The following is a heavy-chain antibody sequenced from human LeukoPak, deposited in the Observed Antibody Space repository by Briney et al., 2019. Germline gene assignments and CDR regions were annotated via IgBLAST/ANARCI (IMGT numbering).Heavy chain of an antibody. V-gene: IGHV4-34*01. D-gene: IGHD5-18*01. J-gene: IGHJ4*02. CDR1: GGSLSGYY. Sequence: PSETLSLTCAVYGGSLSGYYWSWIRQPPGKGLEWIGEINHSGSTNYNPSLKSRVTISVDTSKNQFSLKLSSVTAADTAVYYCAREDIGYSYGYNDYWGQGTLVTVSS. CDR3: AREDIGYSYGYNDY. CDR2: INHSGST.